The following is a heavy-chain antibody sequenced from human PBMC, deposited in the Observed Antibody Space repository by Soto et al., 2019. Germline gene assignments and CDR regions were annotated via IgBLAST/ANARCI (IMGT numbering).Heavy chain of an antibody. CDR3: ARGCSSTSCPPGYYYYYYYMDV. J-gene: IGHJ6*03. D-gene: IGHD2-2*01. CDR2: ISSSSSTI. CDR1: GFTFSSYS. V-gene: IGHV3-48*01. Sequence: EVQLVESGGGLVQPGGSLRLSCAASGFTFSSYSMNWVRQAPGKGLEWVSYISSSSSTIYYADSVKGRFTISRDNAKNSLYLQMNSLRAEDTAVYYCARGCSSTSCPPGYYYYYYYMDVWGKGTTVTVSS.